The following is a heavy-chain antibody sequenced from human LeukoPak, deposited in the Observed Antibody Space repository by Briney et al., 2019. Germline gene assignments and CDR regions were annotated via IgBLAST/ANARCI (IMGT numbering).Heavy chain of an antibody. CDR3: AKVGGSGTSYYYFGMDV. CDR1: GITFSNYA. Sequence: GGSLRLSCTAPGITFSNYAMHWVRQAPGEGLEWVTVISNDGSVKYYADSAKGRFTISRDNSKNTLYLQMNSLRAEDTAVYFCAKVGGSGTSYYYFGMDVWGQGTTVTVSS. J-gene: IGHJ6*02. D-gene: IGHD3-10*01. CDR2: ISNDGSVK. V-gene: IGHV3-30*04.